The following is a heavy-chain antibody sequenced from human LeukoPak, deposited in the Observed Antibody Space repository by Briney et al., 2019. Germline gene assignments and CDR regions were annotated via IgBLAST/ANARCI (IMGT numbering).Heavy chain of an antibody. CDR3: AKDLGWIQFGY. CDR1: GFTFSSYG. CDR2: ISYDGSNK. J-gene: IGHJ4*02. Sequence: GRSLRLSCAASGFTFSSYGMHWVRQAPGKGLEWVAVISYDGSNKYYVDSVKGRFTISRDNSKNTVYLQVRSLRAEDTAVYYCAKDLGWIQFGYWGQGALVTVSS. D-gene: IGHD5-18*01. V-gene: IGHV3-30*18.